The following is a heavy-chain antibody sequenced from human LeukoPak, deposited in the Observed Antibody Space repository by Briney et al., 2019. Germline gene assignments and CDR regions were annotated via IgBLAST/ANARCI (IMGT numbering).Heavy chain of an antibody. CDR3: AARQTGLRFLTRWFDP. D-gene: IGHD3-3*01. CDR1: GGSISSSSYY. Sequence: PSETLSLTCTVSGGSISSSSYYWGWIRQPPGKGLEWIGSIYYSGSTYYNPSLKSRVTISVDTSENQFSLKLSSVTAADTAVYYCAARQTGLRFLTRWFDPWGQGTLVTVSS. V-gene: IGHV4-39*07. J-gene: IGHJ5*02. CDR2: IYYSGST.